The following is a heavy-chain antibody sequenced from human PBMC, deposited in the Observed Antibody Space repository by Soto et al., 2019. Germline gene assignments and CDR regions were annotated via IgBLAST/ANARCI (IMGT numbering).Heavy chain of an antibody. CDR1: GYTFSSYA. D-gene: IGHD6-19*01. Sequence: GGSLRLSCAASGYTFSSYAMSWVRQAPGKGLEKVSAISGSGGSTYYADTVKGRFTISRDNSKNTLYLQMNSLRAEDTAIYYCAKPTPPTRGWYYYGMDVWGQGSTDTVSS. V-gene: IGHV3-23*01. J-gene: IGHJ6*02. CDR3: AKPTPPTRGWYYYGMDV. CDR2: ISGSGGST.